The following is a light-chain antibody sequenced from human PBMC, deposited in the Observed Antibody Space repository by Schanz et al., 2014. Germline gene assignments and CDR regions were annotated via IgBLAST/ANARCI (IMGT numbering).Light chain of an antibody. J-gene: IGLJ3*02. V-gene: IGLV2-14*03. Sequence: QSALTQPRSVSGSPGQSVTISCTGTNSDVGGYDYVSWYQQHPGKAPKLIISDVTRRPSEVSNRFSGSKSGNTASLTISGLQAEDEADYYCSSYTITTTWVFGGGTKLTVI. CDR3: SSYTITTTWV. CDR2: DVT. CDR1: NSDVGGYDY.